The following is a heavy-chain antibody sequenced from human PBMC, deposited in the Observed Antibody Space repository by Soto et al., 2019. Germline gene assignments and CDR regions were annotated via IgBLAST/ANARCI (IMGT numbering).Heavy chain of an antibody. J-gene: IGHJ4*02. CDR2: IIPIFETAA. V-gene: IGHV1-69*06. CDR1: GGTFSTYA. D-gene: IGHD2-21*01. CDR3: ARHPRTVVVVDASYFEL. Sequence: QVHLVQSGAEVKKPGSSVKISCKASGGTFSTYAISWVRQAPGQGPEWMGGIIPIFETAASYAQKFQGRVMITADKSTGTAYMELSSLRSEDTAMYYCARHPRTVVVVDASYFELWVQGTLVTVSS.